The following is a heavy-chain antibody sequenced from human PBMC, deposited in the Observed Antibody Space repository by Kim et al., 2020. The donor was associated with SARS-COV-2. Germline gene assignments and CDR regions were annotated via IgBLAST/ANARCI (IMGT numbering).Heavy chain of an antibody. CDR2: ISGSGGST. D-gene: IGHD3-22*01. CDR3: AKGDAYYYDNSGYPRRGLDY. V-gene: IGHV3-23*01. J-gene: IGHJ4*02. CDR1: GFTFTSYA. Sequence: GGSLRLSCAASGFTFTSYAMNWVRQAPGKGLEWVSGISGSGGSTYYADSVKGRFTISRDKSKNTLYLQMNSLRAEDTAVYYCAKGDAYYYDNSGYPRRGLDYWSQGSLVTVSS.